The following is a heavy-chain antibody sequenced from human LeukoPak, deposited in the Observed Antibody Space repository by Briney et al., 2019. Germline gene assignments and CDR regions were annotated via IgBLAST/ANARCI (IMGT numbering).Heavy chain of an antibody. CDR1: GFTFGSYA. V-gene: IGHV3-23*01. CDR2: VGRSGVDT. J-gene: IGHJ4*02. CDR3: VKHSGGVYGNSDS. Sequence: GGSLRLSCVASGFTFGSYAVSWFRQAPGKGLEWVSTVGRSGVDTYYADSVRGRFTISKDSSKNTLQMNSLSAEDTAIYYCVKHSGGVYGNSDSWGQGTLVTVSS. D-gene: IGHD1-1*01.